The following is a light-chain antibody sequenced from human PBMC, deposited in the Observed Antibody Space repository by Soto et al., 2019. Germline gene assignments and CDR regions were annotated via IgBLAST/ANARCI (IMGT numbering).Light chain of an antibody. Sequence: EIVLTHSPGTLPLSPGERATLSCRASQSVSSSYLAWYQQKPGQAPRLLIYGASSRATGIPDRFSGSGSGKEFTLTISRLEPEDFAVYYCQQYGSSPRTVGQGAKVDI. J-gene: IGKJ1*01. CDR3: QQYGSSPRT. CDR1: QSVSSSY. V-gene: IGKV3-20*01. CDR2: GAS.